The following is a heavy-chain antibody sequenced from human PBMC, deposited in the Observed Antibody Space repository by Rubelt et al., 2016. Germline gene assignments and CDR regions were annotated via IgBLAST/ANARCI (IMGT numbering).Heavy chain of an antibody. V-gene: IGHV4-39*01. Sequence: QLQLQESGPGLVKPSETLSLTCTVSGGSISSSSYYWGWIRQPPGKGLEWIGSIYYSGSTYYNPSLKSRCTLSVDTAQNPFSLKLRAGTAADTAVYYCARQRSPGFGVVLSPYYFDYWGQGTLGTVSS. CDR2: IYYSGST. D-gene: IGHD3-3*01. CDR1: GGSISSSSYY. J-gene: IGHJ4*02. CDR3: ARQRSPGFGVVLSPYYFDY.